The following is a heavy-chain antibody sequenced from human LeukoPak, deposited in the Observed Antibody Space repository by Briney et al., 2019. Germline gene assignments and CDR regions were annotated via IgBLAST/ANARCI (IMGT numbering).Heavy chain of an antibody. Sequence: GGSLRLSCAASGFTFSDYYMSWIRQAPGKGLEWVSYISISSSYTKYADSVKGRFTVSRDNAKNSLYLQMSSLRAEDTAVYYCAGGTSDYFDYWGQGTLVTVSS. J-gene: IGHJ4*02. CDR3: AGGTSDYFDY. V-gene: IGHV3-11*03. CDR1: GFTFSDYY. D-gene: IGHD1-26*01. CDR2: ISISSSYT.